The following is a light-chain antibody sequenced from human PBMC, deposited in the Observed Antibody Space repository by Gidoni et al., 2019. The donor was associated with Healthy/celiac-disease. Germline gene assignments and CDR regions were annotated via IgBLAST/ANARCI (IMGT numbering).Light chain of an antibody. Sequence: DIVMTQSTDSLAVSLGGRAPINGKSSQSGLYSPNITNYLDWYQQKPGQPPKLLIYWASTRESGVPDRFSGSGSGTDFTLTISSLQAEDVAVYYCQQYYSTPFTFGPGTKVDIK. V-gene: IGKV4-1*01. CDR1: QSGLYSPNITNY. CDR3: QQYYSTPFT. J-gene: IGKJ3*01. CDR2: WAS.